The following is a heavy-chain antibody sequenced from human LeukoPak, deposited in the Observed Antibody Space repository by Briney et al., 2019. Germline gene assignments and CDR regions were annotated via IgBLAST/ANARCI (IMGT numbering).Heavy chain of an antibody. J-gene: IGHJ4*02. CDR3: ASSLPPTGYNRLDY. CDR2: INPNSGGT. D-gene: IGHD3-9*01. V-gene: IGHV1-2*02. CDR1: GYTFTDYY. Sequence: ASVKVSCKTSGYTFTDYYMHWVRQAPGQGLEWMGWINPNSGGTNYAQKFQGRVTMTRDTSINTAYMELSMLRSDDTAVYYCASSLPPTGYNRLDYWGQGTLVTVSS.